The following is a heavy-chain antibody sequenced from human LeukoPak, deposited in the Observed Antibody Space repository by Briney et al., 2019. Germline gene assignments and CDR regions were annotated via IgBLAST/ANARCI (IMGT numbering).Heavy chain of an antibody. J-gene: IGHJ4*02. Sequence: GASVKVSCKASGGTFSSYAISWVRQAPGQGLEWMGWINPNSGGTNYAQKFQGSVTMTRDTSISTAYMELSRLRSDDTAVYYCASFQLEGYDRVPRYWGQGTLVTVSS. D-gene: IGHD3-22*01. CDR1: GGTFSSYA. CDR3: ASFQLEGYDRVPRY. CDR2: INPNSGGT. V-gene: IGHV1-2*02.